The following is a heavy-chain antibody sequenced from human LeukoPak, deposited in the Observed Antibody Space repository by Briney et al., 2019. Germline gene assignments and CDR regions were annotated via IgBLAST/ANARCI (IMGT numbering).Heavy chain of an antibody. V-gene: IGHV4-4*09. CDR2: IYTRGTT. CDR1: DDSISDYY. J-gene: IGHJ4*02. CDR3: ARSRPAPKEFDH. Sequence: SETLSLTCTVSDDSISDYYWSWIRQPPGKELEWFGYIYTRGTTNYNPSLKSRVTMSADTSKNQFSLTLDSVTAADTAVYYCARSRPAPKEFDHWGQGTLVTVSS. D-gene: IGHD2-2*01.